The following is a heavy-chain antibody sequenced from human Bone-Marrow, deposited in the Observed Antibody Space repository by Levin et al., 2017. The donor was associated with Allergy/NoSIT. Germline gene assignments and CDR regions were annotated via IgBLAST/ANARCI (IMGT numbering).Heavy chain of an antibody. J-gene: IGHJ4*02. CDR3: ARGGEVPSQYYFDY. D-gene: IGHD1-1*01. Sequence: SSETLSLTCAVNGESFSGYFWTWIRQSPGKGLEWIGQINFNGITTYNPSLKSRVIISVDPTKKQFSLKLNFLTAADTAVYFCARGGEVPSQYYFDYWGQGTPVTVSS. CDR2: INFNGIT. CDR1: GESFSGYF. V-gene: IGHV4-34*01.